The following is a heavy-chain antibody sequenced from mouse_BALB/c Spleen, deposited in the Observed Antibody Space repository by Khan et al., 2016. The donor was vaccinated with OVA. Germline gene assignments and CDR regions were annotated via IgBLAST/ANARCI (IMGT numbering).Heavy chain of an antibody. D-gene: IGHD1-1*01. CDR1: GYTFTGYS. Sequence: QVQLQQSGAELARPGASVKMSCKASGYTFTGYSMHWIKQRPGQGLEWIGYISPSNAYTNYNQKFKDKATLTADKSSSPAYMQLSSLTSEDSAVYYCARDFHYYGSRGALDYWGQGTSVTVSS. CDR2: ISPSNAYT. CDR3: ARDFHYYGSRGALDY. V-gene: IGHV1-4*01. J-gene: IGHJ4*01.